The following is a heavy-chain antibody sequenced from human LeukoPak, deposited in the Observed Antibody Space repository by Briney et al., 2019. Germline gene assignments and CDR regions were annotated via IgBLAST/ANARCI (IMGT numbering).Heavy chain of an antibody. CDR1: GYTFTSYG. CDR3: ATLSEAGIVVVPAAKRRYFDY. CDR2: ISAYNGNT. V-gene: IGHV1-18*01. J-gene: IGHJ4*02. Sequence: ASVKVSCKASGYTFTSYGISWVRQAPGQGLEWMGWISAYNGNTNYAQKLQGRVTMTTDTSTSTAYMELSSLRSEDTAVYYCATLSEAGIVVVPAAKRRYFDYWGQGTLVTVSS. D-gene: IGHD2-2*01.